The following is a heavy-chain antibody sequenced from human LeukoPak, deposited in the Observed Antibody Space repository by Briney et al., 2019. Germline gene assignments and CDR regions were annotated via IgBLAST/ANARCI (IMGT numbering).Heavy chain of an antibody. J-gene: IGHJ4*02. CDR2: IYTSGST. CDR3: ARGESS. Sequence: PSETLSLTCTVSGGSISSGSYYWSWIRQPAGKGLEWIGRIYTSGSTNYNPSLKSRVTISVDTSENQFSLKLSSVTAADTAVYYCARGESSWGQGTLVTVSS. D-gene: IGHD6-13*01. V-gene: IGHV4-61*02. CDR1: GGSISSGSYY.